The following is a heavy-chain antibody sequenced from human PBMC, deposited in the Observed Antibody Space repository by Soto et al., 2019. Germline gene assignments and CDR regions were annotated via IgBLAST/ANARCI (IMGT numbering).Heavy chain of an antibody. Sequence: QVQLVESGGGVVQPGRSLRLSCAASGFTFSSYGMQWVRQAPGKGLEWVAVIWYDGSNKYYADSVKGRFTISRDNSKNTLYLQMNSLRAEDTAVYYCARELNAFDIWGQGTMVTVSS. CDR1: GFTFSSYG. J-gene: IGHJ3*02. V-gene: IGHV3-33*01. CDR3: ARELNAFDI. CDR2: IWYDGSNK.